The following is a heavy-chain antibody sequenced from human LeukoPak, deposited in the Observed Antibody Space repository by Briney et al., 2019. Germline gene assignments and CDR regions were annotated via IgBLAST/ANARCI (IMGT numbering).Heavy chain of an antibody. D-gene: IGHD5/OR15-5a*01. CDR3: ARFDQVSETAGGY. Sequence: SVKVSCKASGGTFSSYAISWVRQAPGQGLEWMGGIIPIFGTANYAQKFQGRVTMTRDTSISTAYMELSRLRSDDTAVYYCARFDQVSETAGGYWGQGTLVTVSS. CDR1: GGTFSSYA. CDR2: IIPIFGTA. J-gene: IGHJ4*02. V-gene: IGHV1-69*05.